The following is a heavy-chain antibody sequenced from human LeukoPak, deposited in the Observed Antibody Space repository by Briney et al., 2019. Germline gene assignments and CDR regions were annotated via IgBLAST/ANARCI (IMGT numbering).Heavy chain of an antibody. J-gene: IGHJ4*02. CDR1: GGATSSSSYF. CDR3: AGTTGWYHFDS. Sequence: SETLSLTCTVSGGATSSSSYFWGWIRQSPGEGLEWIGYIFHSGTTYYDPSLKSRVTISLDTSKNHFSLKVTSVTAADTAVYYCAGTTGWYHFDSWGQGTLVSVSS. V-gene: IGHV4-39*07. CDR2: IFHSGTT. D-gene: IGHD6-13*01.